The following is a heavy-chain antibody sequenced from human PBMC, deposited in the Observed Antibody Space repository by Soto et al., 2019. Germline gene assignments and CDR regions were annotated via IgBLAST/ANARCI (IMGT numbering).Heavy chain of an antibody. J-gene: IGHJ4*02. CDR2: INHSGST. CDR3: ARVEDYYDSSGYYYYFDY. V-gene: IGHV4-34*01. CDR1: GGSFSGYY. D-gene: IGHD3-22*01. Sequence: PSETLSLTCAVYGGSFSGYYWSWIRQPPGKGLEWIGEINHSGSTNYNPSLKSRVTISVDTSKNQFSLKLSSVTAADTAVYYCARVEDYYDSSGYYYYFDYWGQGTLVTVSS.